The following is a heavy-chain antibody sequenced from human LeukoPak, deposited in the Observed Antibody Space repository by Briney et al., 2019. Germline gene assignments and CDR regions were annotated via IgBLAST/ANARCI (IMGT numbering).Heavy chain of an antibody. V-gene: IGHV4-34*01. CDR1: GESFSGYY. D-gene: IGHD3-22*01. CDR3: ARRIRSGYYP. CDR2: INHSGST. J-gene: IGHJ5*02. Sequence: NASETLSLTCAVYGESFSGYYWSWMRQAPGKGLEWIGEINHSGSTNYNPSFKSRVTISVDTSKNQFSLRLSSVTAADTAVYYCARRIRSGYYPWGQGTLVTVSS.